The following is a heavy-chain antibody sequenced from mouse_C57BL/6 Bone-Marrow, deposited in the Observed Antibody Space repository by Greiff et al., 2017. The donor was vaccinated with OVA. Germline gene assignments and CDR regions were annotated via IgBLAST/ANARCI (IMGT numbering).Heavy chain of an antibody. V-gene: IGHV5-16*01. CDR3: ARGGTLGYFDV. Sequence: EVKLMESEGGLVQPGSSMKLSCTASGFTFSDYYMAWVRQVPEKGLEWVANINYDGSSTYYLDSLKSRFIISRDNAKNILDLQMSSLKSEDTATYYCARGGTLGYFDVWGTGTTVTVSS. CDR2: INYDGSST. D-gene: IGHD2-14*01. CDR1: GFTFSDYY. J-gene: IGHJ1*03.